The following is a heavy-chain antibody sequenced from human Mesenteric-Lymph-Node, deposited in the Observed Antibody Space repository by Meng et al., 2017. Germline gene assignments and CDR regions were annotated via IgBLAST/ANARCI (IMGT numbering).Heavy chain of an antibody. D-gene: IGHD2-15*01. V-gene: IGHV4-34*02. J-gene: IGHJ4*01. CDR2: INYRGTS. CDR3: LLAVVDRTNTFNY. CDR1: GGSFSDYY. Sequence: QVQLQQWGAGRLQPSQTLSLTCVVYGGSFSDYYWHWIRQAPGKGLEWIGEINYRGTSHYNPSLKSRVTVSVDTSKNQFSLNLSSVTAADAAVYYCLLAVVDRTNTFNYWGHGTLVTVSS.